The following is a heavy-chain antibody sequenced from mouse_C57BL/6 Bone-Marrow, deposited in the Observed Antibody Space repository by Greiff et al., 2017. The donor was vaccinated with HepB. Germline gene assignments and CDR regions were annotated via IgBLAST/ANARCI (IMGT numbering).Heavy chain of an antibody. CDR2: INPYNGDT. V-gene: IGHV1-20*01. D-gene: IGHD2-12*01. CDR1: GYSFTGYF. J-gene: IGHJ2*01. CDR3: ARRGLLEYYFDY. Sequence: EVKLQESGPELVKPGDSVKISCKASGYSFTGYFMNWVMQSHGKSLEWIGRINPYNGDTFYNQKFKGKATLTVDKSSSTAHMELRSLTSEDSAVYYCARRGLLEYYFDYWGQGTTLTVSS.